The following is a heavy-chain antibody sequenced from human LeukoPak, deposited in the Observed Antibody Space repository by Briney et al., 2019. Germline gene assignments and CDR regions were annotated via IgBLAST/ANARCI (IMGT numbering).Heavy chain of an antibody. D-gene: IGHD6-13*01. CDR1: GYSISSGYY. CDR2: IYHSGST. J-gene: IGHJ4*02. Sequence: PSETLSLTCTVSGYSISSGYYWGWIRQPPGKGLEWIGNIYHSGSTYYNPSLKSRVTISVDTSKNQFSLKLSSVTAADTAVYYCARLVHGPPHSSSPIYYFDYWGQGTLVTVSS. CDR3: ARLVHGPPHSSSPIYYFDY. V-gene: IGHV4-38-2*02.